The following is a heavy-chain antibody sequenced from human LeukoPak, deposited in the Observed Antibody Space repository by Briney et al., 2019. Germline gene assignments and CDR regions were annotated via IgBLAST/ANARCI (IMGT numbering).Heavy chain of an antibody. CDR3: ARLPYCGGDCYPNWFDT. Sequence: GESLKISCKGSGYSFSNYWIGWVRQMPGKGLEWMGIIYPGEYDIRYSPSFQGQVAISVDKSIRTAYLQWSSLKASDIAMYYCARLPYCGGDCYPNWFDTWGQGTLVTVSS. D-gene: IGHD2-21*02. CDR2: IYPGEYDI. CDR1: GYSFSNYW. V-gene: IGHV5-51*01. J-gene: IGHJ5*02.